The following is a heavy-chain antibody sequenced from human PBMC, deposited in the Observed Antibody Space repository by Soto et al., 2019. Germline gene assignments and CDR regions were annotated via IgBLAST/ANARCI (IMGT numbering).Heavy chain of an antibody. CDR1: GFPFSTFE. CDR2: IRPSGDST. J-gene: IGHJ6*02. D-gene: IGHD1-26*01. CDR3: GKGRSYYYYYGVDV. Sequence: PGGSLRLSCAASGFPFSTFEMTWVRQAPGKGLEWVSIIRPSGDSTDYADSVKGRFTISRDNSKNTLYLQMNSLRAEDTAVYYCGKGRSYYYYYGVDVWGQGTTVTVSS. V-gene: IGHV3-23*01.